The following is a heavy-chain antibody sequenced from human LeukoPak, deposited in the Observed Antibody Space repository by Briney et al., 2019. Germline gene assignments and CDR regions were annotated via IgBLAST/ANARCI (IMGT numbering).Heavy chain of an antibody. Sequence: PGGSLRLSCAGSGFTFSTYCMNWVRQAPGKGLEWVSDISRSSSTIYYVYSEKGRFTISRDYAKKLPYLQMNILRAEDAAVYYCARAGYSSSWYSDWGQGTLVTVSS. CDR2: ISRSSSTI. V-gene: IGHV3-48*01. D-gene: IGHD6-13*01. J-gene: IGHJ4*02. CDR1: GFTFSTYC. CDR3: ARAGYSSSWYSD.